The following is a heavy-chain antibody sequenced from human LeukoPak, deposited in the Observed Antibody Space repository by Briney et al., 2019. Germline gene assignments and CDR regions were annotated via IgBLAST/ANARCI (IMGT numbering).Heavy chain of an antibody. Sequence: ASVKVSCKASGGTFSSYAISWVRQAPGQGLEWMGGIIPIFGTANYAQKFQGRVTITADESTSTAYMELSSLGSEDTAVYYCARVAYCGGDCYQGYFDYWGQGTLVTVPS. V-gene: IGHV1-69*13. CDR1: GGTFSSYA. CDR3: ARVAYCGGDCYQGYFDY. J-gene: IGHJ4*02. D-gene: IGHD2-21*02. CDR2: IIPIFGTA.